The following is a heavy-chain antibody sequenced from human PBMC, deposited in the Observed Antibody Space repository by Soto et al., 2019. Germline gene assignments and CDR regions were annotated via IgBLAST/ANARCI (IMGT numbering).Heavy chain of an antibody. CDR2: IKQDGSEK. CDR3: ARLRYYDSSGSLLGFDP. V-gene: IGHV3-7*01. J-gene: IGHJ5*02. D-gene: IGHD3-22*01. CDR1: GFTFSTYW. Sequence: EVQLVESGGGLVQPGGSLRLSCAASGFTFSTYWMSWVRQAPGKGLEWLANIKQDGSEKYYVDSVRGRFTISRDNAKNSLYVQMSGLRAEDTAVYYCARLRYYDSSGSLLGFDPWGQGTLVTVSS.